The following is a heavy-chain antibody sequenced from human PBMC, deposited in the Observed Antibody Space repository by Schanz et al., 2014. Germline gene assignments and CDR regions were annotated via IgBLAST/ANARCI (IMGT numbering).Heavy chain of an antibody. CDR2: ISAYNGNT. V-gene: IGHV1-18*01. CDR3: ARDLPYCDGGKCYSDGFDI. CDR1: GYTFTSYG. J-gene: IGHJ3*02. D-gene: IGHD2-21*01. Sequence: QVQLVQSGAEVKKPGASVKVSCKASGYTFTSYGISWVRQAPGQGLEWMGWISAYNGNTKYPQKLQARVTITRDTSATTAYMELTNLRSEDTAVYYCARDLPYCDGGKCYSDGFDIWGQGTLXTISS.